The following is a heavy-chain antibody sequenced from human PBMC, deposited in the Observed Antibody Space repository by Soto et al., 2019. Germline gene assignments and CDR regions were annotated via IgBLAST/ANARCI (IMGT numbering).Heavy chain of an antibody. Sequence: GGSLRLSCALSGFTLDDYGMSWVRQAPGKGPEWVAGINWDGRNRDYADSVKGRFIISRDDAKSSLYLQMNNVRPEDTALYYCGRAFPRGEYFDWPIFPLGSGGQGPRLPISS. CDR2: INWDGRNR. CDR1: GFTLDDYG. D-gene: IGHD3-9*01. V-gene: IGHV3-20*04. J-gene: IGHJ4*02. CDR3: GRAFPRGEYFDWPIFPLGS.